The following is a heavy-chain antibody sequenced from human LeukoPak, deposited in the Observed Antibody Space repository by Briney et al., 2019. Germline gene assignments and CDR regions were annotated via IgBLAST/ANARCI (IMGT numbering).Heavy chain of an antibody. D-gene: IGHD2-21*02. CDR3: ARVSLSYCGGDCYGPHNWFDP. CDR2: IIPIFGTA. Sequence: GSSVKVSCKASGGTFSSYAISWVRQAPGHGLEWMGGIIPIFGTANYAQKFQGRVTITTDESTSSAYMELSSLRSEDTAVYYCARVSLSYCGGDCYGPHNWFDPWGQGTLVTVSS. V-gene: IGHV1-69*05. CDR1: GGTFSSYA. J-gene: IGHJ5*02.